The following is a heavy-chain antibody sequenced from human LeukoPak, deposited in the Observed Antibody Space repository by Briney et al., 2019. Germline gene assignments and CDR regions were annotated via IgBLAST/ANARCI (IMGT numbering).Heavy chain of an antibody. D-gene: IGHD1-26*01. CDR1: GFTFSSYE. J-gene: IGHJ4*02. V-gene: IGHV3-48*03. CDR2: ITTSGTSI. CDR3: VVHSATSCY. Sequence: GGSLRLSCATSGFTFSSYEMNWVRQAPGKGLEWISYITTSGTSIYYADSVKGRFTISRDNGKTALSLQMNSLRAEDTAVYYCVVHSATSCYWGQGTLVTVSS.